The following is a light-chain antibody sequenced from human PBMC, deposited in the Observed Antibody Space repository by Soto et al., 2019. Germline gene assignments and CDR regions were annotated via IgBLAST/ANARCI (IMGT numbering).Light chain of an antibody. CDR1: QTISSW. V-gene: IGKV1-5*03. Sequence: DIQMTQSPSTLSGSVGDRFTITCRASQTISSWLAWYQQKPGKAPKLLIYKASTLKSGVPSRFSGSGSGTEFTLTISSLQPDDSATYYCQQYNTFLTFGGGTKVDIK. CDR2: KAS. J-gene: IGKJ4*01. CDR3: QQYNTFLT.